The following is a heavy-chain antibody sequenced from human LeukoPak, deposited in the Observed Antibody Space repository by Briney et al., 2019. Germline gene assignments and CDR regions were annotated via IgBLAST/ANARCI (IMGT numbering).Heavy chain of an antibody. D-gene: IGHD5-18*01. CDR3: ARILSVDTTGERYFDY. Sequence: SGPTLVNPTQTLTLTCTFSGFSLSTSGVGVGWIRQPPGKALEWLPLIYWNDDKRYSPSLKSRLTITKDTSKNQVVLTMTNMDPVDTATYYCARILSVDTTGERYFDYWGQGTLVTVSS. V-gene: IGHV2-5*01. CDR2: IYWNDDK. CDR1: GFSLSTSGVG. J-gene: IGHJ4*02.